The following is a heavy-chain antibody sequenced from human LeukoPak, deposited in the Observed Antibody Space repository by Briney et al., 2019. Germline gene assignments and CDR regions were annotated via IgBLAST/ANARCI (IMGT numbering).Heavy chain of an antibody. CDR1: GYTFTTYG. D-gene: IGHD1-26*01. CDR3: ARDSGSYCDY. J-gene: IGHJ4*02. V-gene: IGHV1-69*13. Sequence: GASVKVSCRSSGYTFTTYGITWVRQAPGQGLEWMGGIIPIFGTANYAQKFQGRVTITADESTSTAYMELSSLRSEDTAVYYCARDSGSYCDYWGQGTLVTVSS. CDR2: IIPIFGTA.